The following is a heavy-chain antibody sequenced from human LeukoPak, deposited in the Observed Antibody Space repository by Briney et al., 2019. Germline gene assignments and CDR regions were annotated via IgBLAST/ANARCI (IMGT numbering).Heavy chain of an antibody. J-gene: IGHJ5*02. V-gene: IGHV1-18*01. CDR2: ISAYNGNT. CDR1: GSTFTSYA. D-gene: IGHD2-15*01. Sequence: ASVKVSCKASGSTFTSYAISWVRQAPGQGLEWMGWISAYNGNTKYAQKVLGRVTMTADTSTSTAYLELRSLRSDDTAVYYCARGGLVVVVATTPSTTPGLLHWLDPWGQGTLVTVSS. CDR3: ARGGLVVVVATTPSTTPGLLHWLDP.